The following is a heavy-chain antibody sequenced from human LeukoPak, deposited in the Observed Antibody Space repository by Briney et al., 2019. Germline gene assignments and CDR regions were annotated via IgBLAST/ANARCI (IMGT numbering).Heavy chain of an antibody. J-gene: IGHJ5*02. CDR3: AKDLTGPYGSGGEKGFDP. Sequence: GGSLRLSCAASGFTFSSYAMRWVRQAPGKGLEWVSAISGSGGSTYYADSVKGRFTISRDNSKNTLYLQMNSLRAEDTAVYYCAKDLTGPYGSGGEKGFDPWGQGTLVTVSS. CDR2: ISGSGGST. CDR1: GFTFSSYA. V-gene: IGHV3-23*01. D-gene: IGHD3-10*01.